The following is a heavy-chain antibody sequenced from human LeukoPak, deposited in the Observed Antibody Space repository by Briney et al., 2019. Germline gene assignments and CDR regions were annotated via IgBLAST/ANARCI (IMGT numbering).Heavy chain of an antibody. J-gene: IGHJ4*02. CDR2: IKEDGSEK. D-gene: IGHD4-23*01. Sequence: PGGSLRLSCAVSGFSFSNHWMNWVRQAPGKGLEWVANIKEDGSEKYYGEFVKGRFTISRDNAKNSLYLQMNSLRPEDTALYYCAKDISLGGNSGGFDYWGQGTLVTVSS. CDR3: AKDISLGGNSGGFDY. V-gene: IGHV3-7*03. CDR1: GFSFSNHW.